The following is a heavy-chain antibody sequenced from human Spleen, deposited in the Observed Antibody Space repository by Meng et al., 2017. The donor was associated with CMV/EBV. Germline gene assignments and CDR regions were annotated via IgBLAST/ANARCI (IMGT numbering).Heavy chain of an antibody. J-gene: IGHJ4*02. V-gene: IGHV3-21*01. CDR3: ASSKQNDC. CDR2: IASTSNYI. CDR1: GFIFSTYT. Sequence: GESLKISCAASGFIFSTYTMNWVRQAPGKGLEWDSSIASTSNYIYYADSVKGRFTISRDNAKNSLYLQMNSLRVEDTAVYYCASSKQNDCWGQGTLVTVSS. D-gene: IGHD1/OR15-1a*01.